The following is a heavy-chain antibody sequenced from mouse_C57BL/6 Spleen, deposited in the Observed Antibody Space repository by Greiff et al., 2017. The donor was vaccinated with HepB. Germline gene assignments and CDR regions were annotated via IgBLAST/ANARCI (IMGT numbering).Heavy chain of an antibody. CDR2: IDPSDSYT. J-gene: IGHJ4*01. CDR1: GYTFTSYW. CDR3: ARGPTGAMDY. V-gene: IGHV1-69*01. Sequence: QVQLQQPGAELVMPGASVKLSCKASGYTFTSYWMHWVKQRPGQGLEWIGEIDPSDSYTNYNQKFKGKSTLTVDKSSSTAYMQLSSLTSEDSAVYYCARGPTGAMDYWGQGTSVTVSS.